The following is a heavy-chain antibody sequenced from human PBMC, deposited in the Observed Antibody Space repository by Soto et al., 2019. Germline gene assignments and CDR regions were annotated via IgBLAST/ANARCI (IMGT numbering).Heavy chain of an antibody. D-gene: IGHD4-17*01. CDR2: SSYGGSNK. V-gene: IGHV3-30*18. Sequence: QMKLVESGGGVVQPGTSLRLSCVASGFTFSAFGMHWVRQAPGKGLEWVAISSYGGSNKYYGDSVQGRFTISRDNSRDTLYLHMNSLRDAGTAVYYCSKGPLRFPDYGDYADCWSGMDFGGQGPTVPFPS. CDR3: SKGPLRFPDYGDYADCWSGMDF. CDR1: GFTFSAFG. J-gene: IGHJ6*02.